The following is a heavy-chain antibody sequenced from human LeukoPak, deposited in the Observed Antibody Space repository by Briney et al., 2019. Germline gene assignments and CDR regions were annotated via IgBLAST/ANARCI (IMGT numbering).Heavy chain of an antibody. Sequence: GASVKVSCKASGYSSIAYYMHWVRQAPGQGLEWMGWINPNSGGTNYAQKFQGRVTMTRDTSITTAYMEMSRLRSDDTALYYCARSPHILTGENFDYWGQGTLVTVSS. CDR2: INPNSGGT. CDR1: GYSSIAYY. CDR3: ARSPHILTGENFDY. J-gene: IGHJ4*02. D-gene: IGHD3-9*01. V-gene: IGHV1-2*02.